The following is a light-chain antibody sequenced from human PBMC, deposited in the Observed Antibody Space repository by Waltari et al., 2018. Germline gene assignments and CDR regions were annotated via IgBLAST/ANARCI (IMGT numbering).Light chain of an antibody. CDR2: QDS. J-gene: IGLJ2*01. V-gene: IGLV3-1*01. Sequence: SYELTQPPSVFVSPGQTASITCSGDKLGDKSACWYQQKPGQSPVLVIYQDSTRPSGSPGRFSCSNAGNTATLTISGTQAMDEADYYCQAWDSSTAVFGGGTKLTVL. CDR1: KLGDKS. CDR3: QAWDSSTAV.